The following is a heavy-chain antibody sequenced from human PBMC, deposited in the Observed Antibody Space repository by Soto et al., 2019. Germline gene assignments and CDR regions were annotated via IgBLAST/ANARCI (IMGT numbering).Heavy chain of an antibody. Sequence: QVQLVESGGGVVQPGRSLRLSCAASGFTFSNYGMHWVRQAPGKGLEWVAVISYHGSDKYYADSVKGRFTISRDNSKNTLYLQMESLRAEDPAVYYCAKDHLTTTVTTVGYWGQGTLVTVSS. CDR3: AKDHLTTTVTTVGY. CDR2: ISYHGSDK. D-gene: IGHD4-17*01. J-gene: IGHJ4*02. V-gene: IGHV3-30*18. CDR1: GFTFSNYG.